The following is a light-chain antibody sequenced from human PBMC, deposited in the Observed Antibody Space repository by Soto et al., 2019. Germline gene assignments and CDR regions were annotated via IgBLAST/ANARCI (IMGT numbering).Light chain of an antibody. J-gene: IGKJ1*01. Sequence: EIVMTQSPATLSVSPGERATLSCRASQSVNINLAWYQQKPGQAPRLLIQGASTRATGNPARFSGSGSGTDFTLTISRLEPEDFAVYYCQQYGSSIKTFGQGTKVDI. CDR3: QQYGSSIKT. CDR1: QSVNIN. V-gene: IGKV3-15*01. CDR2: GAS.